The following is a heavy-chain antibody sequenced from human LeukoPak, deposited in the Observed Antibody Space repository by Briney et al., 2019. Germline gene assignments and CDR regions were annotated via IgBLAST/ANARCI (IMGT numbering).Heavy chain of an antibody. CDR1: GFTFRSYW. D-gene: IGHD3-9*01. CDR3: VRDGGINSITTFV. Sequence: GGSLRLSCAASGFTFRSYWMSWVRQAPGKGLEWVANIKSDGSDKYYVDSVRGRFTISRDNAENSLYLQLSSLRAEDTAVYHCVRDGGINSITTFVWGQGTLVTVSS. J-gene: IGHJ3*01. CDR2: IKSDGSDK. V-gene: IGHV3-7*01.